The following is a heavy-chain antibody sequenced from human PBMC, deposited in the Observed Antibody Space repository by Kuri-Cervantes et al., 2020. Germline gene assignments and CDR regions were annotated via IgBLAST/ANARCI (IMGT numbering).Heavy chain of an antibody. CDR2: ICPGDSDT. J-gene: IGHJ4*02. CDR1: GYSFTSYW. CDR3: ARERGSGWYDY. V-gene: IGHV5-51*03. D-gene: IGHD6-19*01. Sequence: GGSLRLSCKGSGYSFTSYWIGWVRQMPGKGLEWMGIICPGDSDTRYSPSFQGQVTISADKSISTAYLQWSSLKASDTDMYYFARERGSGWYDYWGQGTLVTVSS.